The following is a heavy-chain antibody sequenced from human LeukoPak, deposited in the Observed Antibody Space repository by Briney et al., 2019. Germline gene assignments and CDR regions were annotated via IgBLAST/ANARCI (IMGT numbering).Heavy chain of an antibody. CDR1: GFTFSSYD. CDR3: ARSMSGSYPYFDY. D-gene: IGHD1-26*01. V-gene: IGHV3-21*01. Sequence: GGSLRLSCAASGFTFSSYDMNWVRQAPGKGLEWVSSISSSSTYISYADSMKGRFTISRDNAKNSLYLQMNSLRADDTAVYYCARSMSGSYPYFDYWGQGTLVTVSS. J-gene: IGHJ4*02. CDR2: ISSSSTYI.